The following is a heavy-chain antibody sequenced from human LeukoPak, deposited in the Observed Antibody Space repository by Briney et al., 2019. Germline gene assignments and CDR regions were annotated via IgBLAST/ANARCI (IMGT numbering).Heavy chain of an antibody. D-gene: IGHD6-13*01. CDR1: GLTIDDYA. CDR2: ISWNSGSI. CDR3: AKDIGIAAADGYFQH. V-gene: IGHV3-9*01. Sequence: GRSQRLSCAASGLTIDDYAMHWVRQAPGKGLEWVSGISWNSGSIGYADSVKGRFTISRDNAKNSLYLQMNSLRAEDTALYYCAKDIGIAAADGYFQHWGQGTLVTVSS. J-gene: IGHJ1*01.